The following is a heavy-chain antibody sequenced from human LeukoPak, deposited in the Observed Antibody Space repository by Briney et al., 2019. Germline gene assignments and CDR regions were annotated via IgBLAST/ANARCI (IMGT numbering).Heavy chain of an antibody. CDR2: INPNGGGT. D-gene: IGHD2-2*01. J-gene: IGHJ4*02. CDR3: ARVGCSATCPLHS. CDR1: GYTFTGDY. Sequence: ASVKVSCKHSGYTFTGDYIHWVGQAPGQGLEWMGWINPNGGGTNFAQKFQGRVTMTRDTSISTAYIELSSLTSDDTAVYYSARVGCSATCPLHSWGQGTLVTVSS. V-gene: IGHV1-2*02.